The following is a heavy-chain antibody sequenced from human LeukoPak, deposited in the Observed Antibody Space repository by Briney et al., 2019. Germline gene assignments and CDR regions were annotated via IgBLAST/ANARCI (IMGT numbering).Heavy chain of an antibody. V-gene: IGHV4-59*01. CDR2: IYYRGST. CDR1: GGSISSYY. D-gene: IGHD6-13*01. Sequence: PSETLSLTCTVSGGSISSYYWSWIRQPPGKGLEWIGYIYYRGSTNYNPSLKSRVTISVDTSKNQFSLKLSSVTAVDTAVYYCARGWQLDLGAFDIWGQGTMVTVSS. J-gene: IGHJ3*02. CDR3: ARGWQLDLGAFDI.